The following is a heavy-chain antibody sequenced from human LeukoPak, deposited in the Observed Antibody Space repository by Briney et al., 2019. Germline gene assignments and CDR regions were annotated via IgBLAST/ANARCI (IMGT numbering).Heavy chain of an antibody. D-gene: IGHD2-2*01. J-gene: IGHJ5*02. CDR2: INPNSGGT. Sequence: ASVKVSCKASGYTFTGYYMHWVRQAPGQGLEWMGWINPNSGGTNYAQKFQGRVTMTRDTSISTAYMELSRLRSDDTAVYYCARGPSTRYCSSTSCYGDWFDPWGQGTLVTVSS. CDR3: ARGPSTRYCSSTSCYGDWFDP. CDR1: GYTFTGYY. V-gene: IGHV1-2*02.